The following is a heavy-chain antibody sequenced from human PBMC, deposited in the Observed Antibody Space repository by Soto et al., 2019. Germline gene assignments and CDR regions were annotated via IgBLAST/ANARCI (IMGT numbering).Heavy chain of an antibody. J-gene: IGHJ4*02. CDR2: LYWGDDK. CDR3: ARSPQVTVTTYNFDS. CDR1: GFSLTTSGVG. V-gene: IGHV2-5*02. D-gene: IGHD4-17*01. Sequence: QITLKESGPTLVKPTQTLTLTCSFSGFSLTTSGVGVGWFRQPPGKALEWLALLYWGDDKRYRPSLKSRLTVTKDTSKNAMILTMTNMDPADTATYYCARSPQVTVTTYNFDSWGQGTLVTVSS.